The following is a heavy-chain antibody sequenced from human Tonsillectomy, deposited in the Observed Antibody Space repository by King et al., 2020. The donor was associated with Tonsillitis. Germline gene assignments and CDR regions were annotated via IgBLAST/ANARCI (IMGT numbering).Heavy chain of an antibody. J-gene: IGHJ4*02. CDR2: IYPGDSDT. V-gene: IGHV5-51*01. Sequence: VQLVESGAEVRKPGESLKISCKGSGYSFTIYWIGWVRRMPGKGLEWMGIIYPGDSDTSYGPSFPGHVTISADKSISTAYLQWSTLKASDTAMYYCARRGAAADFDYWGQGTLVTVSS. CDR3: ARRGAAADFDY. CDR1: GYSFTIYW. D-gene: IGHD6-13*01.